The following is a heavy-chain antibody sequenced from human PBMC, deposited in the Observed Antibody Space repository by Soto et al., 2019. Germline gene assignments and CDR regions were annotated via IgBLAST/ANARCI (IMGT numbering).Heavy chain of an antibody. D-gene: IGHD6-13*01. Sequence: SVKVSCKASGGTFSSYAISWVRQAPGQGLEWMGGIIPIFGTANYAQKFQGRVTITADESTSTAYMELSSLRSEDTAVYYCASPYSSPKYFQKRAQRTLVTVSS. J-gene: IGHJ1*01. CDR3: ASPYSSPKYFQK. CDR2: IIPIFGTA. V-gene: IGHV1-69*13. CDR1: GGTFSSYA.